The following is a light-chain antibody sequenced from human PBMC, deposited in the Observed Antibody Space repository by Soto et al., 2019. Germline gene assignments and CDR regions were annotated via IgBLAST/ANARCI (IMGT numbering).Light chain of an antibody. J-gene: IGKJ5*01. CDR3: QQYGSSAPIT. V-gene: IGKV1-39*01. Sequence: DIPLTHSPSSLSASALARFTIIFGTSQSISSYLNWYQQKPGKAPKLLIYAASTLQSGVPSRFSGSGSETDFTLTISRLEPEDFALYYCQQYGSSAPITFGQGTRLEI. CDR2: AAS. CDR1: QSISSY.